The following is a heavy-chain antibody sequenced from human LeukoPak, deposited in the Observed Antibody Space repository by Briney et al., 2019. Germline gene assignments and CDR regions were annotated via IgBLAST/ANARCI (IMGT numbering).Heavy chain of an antibody. CDR2: IYSGGST. D-gene: IGHD3-22*01. Sequence: PGGSLRLSCAASGFTVSGNYMSWVRQAPGKGLEWVSVIYSGGSTYHADSVKGRFTISRDNSKNTLYLQMNSLRAEDTAVYYCARGHISMIVAPYYMDVWGKGTTVTVSS. J-gene: IGHJ6*03. CDR1: GFTVSGNY. CDR3: ARGHISMIVAPYYMDV. V-gene: IGHV3-53*01.